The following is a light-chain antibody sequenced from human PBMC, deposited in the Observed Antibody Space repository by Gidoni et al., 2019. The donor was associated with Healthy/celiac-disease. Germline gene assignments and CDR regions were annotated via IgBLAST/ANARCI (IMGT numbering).Light chain of an antibody. V-gene: IGKV1-39*01. J-gene: IGKJ3*01. Sequence: DMQMNQSPSSLSASVGDRVTITCRASQSISSYLNWYQQKPGKAPKLLIYAASRLQSGVPSMFSGSGSGKDFTLTISILQPEDFATYYCQQSYSTPLTFGPGTKVDIK. CDR1: QSISSY. CDR3: QQSYSTPLT. CDR2: AAS.